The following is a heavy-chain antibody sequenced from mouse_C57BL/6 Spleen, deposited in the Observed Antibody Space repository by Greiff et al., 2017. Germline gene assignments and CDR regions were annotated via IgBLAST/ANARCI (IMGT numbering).Heavy chain of an antibody. J-gene: IGHJ2*01. CDR3: ASLYGSSAVYFDY. CDR2: ISYDGSN. CDR1: GYSITSGYY. Sequence: EVKLLESGPGLVKPSQSLSLTCSVTGYSITSGYYWNWIRQFPGNKLEWMGYISYDGSNNYNPSLKNRISITRDTSKNQFFLKLNSVTTEDTATYYCASLYGSSAVYFDYWGQGTTLTVSS. V-gene: IGHV3-6*01. D-gene: IGHD1-1*01.